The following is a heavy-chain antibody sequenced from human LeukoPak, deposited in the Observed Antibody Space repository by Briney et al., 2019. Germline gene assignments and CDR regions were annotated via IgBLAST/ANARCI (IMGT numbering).Heavy chain of an antibody. CDR1: GFTFSSCA. CDR2: IIDSGNSI. V-gene: IGHV3-23*01. D-gene: IGHD1-26*01. Sequence: GGSLRLSCAASGFTFSSCAMSWVRQAPGKGLEWVSTIIDSGNSIYYADSAEGRFIISRDNSKNTLYLQMNSLRAGDTAVYYCAKDPIFSGSYGVFDYWGLGTLATVSS. CDR3: AKDPIFSGSYGVFDY. J-gene: IGHJ4*02.